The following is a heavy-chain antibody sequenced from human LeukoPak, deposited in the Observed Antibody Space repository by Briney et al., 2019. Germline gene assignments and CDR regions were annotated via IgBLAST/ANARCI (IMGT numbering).Heavy chain of an antibody. CDR1: GFTFSNYG. D-gene: IGHD5-18*01. CDR2: ISYDGSNK. CDR3: AKDSTLGYSYGHLDY. V-gene: IGHV3-30*18. Sequence: WSLRLSCAASGFTFSNYGMHWVRQAPGKGLEWVAVISYDGSNKYYADSVKGRFTISRDNSKNALYLQMNSLRAEDTAVYYCAKDSTLGYSYGHLDYWGQGTLVTVSS. J-gene: IGHJ4*02.